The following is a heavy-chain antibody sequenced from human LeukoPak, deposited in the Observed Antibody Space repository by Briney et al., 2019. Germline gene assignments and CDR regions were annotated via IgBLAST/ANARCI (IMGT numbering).Heavy chain of an antibody. D-gene: IGHD6-19*01. CDR1: GFTFSSYE. J-gene: IGHJ4*02. CDR2: ISVGGSNT. V-gene: IGHV3-48*03. CDR3: ARGGQWLASFDY. Sequence: GGSLRLSCVASGFTFSSYEMNWVRQAPGKGLEWVSFISVGGSNTYYADSAKGRFTISRDNAKKSLYLQMNSLRAEDTAVYYCARGGQWLASFDYWGQGTLVAVSS.